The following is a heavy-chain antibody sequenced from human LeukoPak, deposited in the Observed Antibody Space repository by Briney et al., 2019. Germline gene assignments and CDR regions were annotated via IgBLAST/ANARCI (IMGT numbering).Heavy chain of an antibody. Sequence: GGSLRLSCAASGFTFSNYWMVWFRQAPGKGLGWLGNIRQDGEEKNYLDSVKGRFTFSRDNAKNSLYLQMDSLRAEDTAVYYCARGTLAAPGADYWGQGTLVRVSS. V-gene: IGHV3-7*01. CDR2: IRQDGEEK. CDR1: GFTFSNYW. D-gene: IGHD6-13*01. CDR3: ARGTLAAPGADY. J-gene: IGHJ4*02.